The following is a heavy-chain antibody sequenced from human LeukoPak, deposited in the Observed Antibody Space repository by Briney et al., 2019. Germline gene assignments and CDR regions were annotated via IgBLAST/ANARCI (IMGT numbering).Heavy chain of an antibody. CDR1: GYTFTSYG. Sequence: ASVKVSCKASGYTFTSYGISWVRQAPGQGLEWMGWISAYNGNTNYAQKLQGRVTMTTDTSTSTAYMELRSLRSDDTAVYYCAREGDILTGYYYFDYWGQGTLVTVSS. D-gene: IGHD3-9*01. CDR2: ISAYNGNT. V-gene: IGHV1-18*01. CDR3: AREGDILTGYYYFDY. J-gene: IGHJ4*02.